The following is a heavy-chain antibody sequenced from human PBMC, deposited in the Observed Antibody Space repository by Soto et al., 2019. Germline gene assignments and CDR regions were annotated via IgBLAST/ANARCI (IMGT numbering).Heavy chain of an antibody. J-gene: IGHJ3*02. D-gene: IGHD6-19*01. V-gene: IGHV3-23*01. Sequence: GGSLRLSCAASGFTFSSYAMSWVRQAPGKGLEWVSAISGSGGSTYYADSVKGRFTISRDNSKNTLYLQMNSLRAEDTAVYYCAKGPNAALYHNLQWLVREVGAFDIWGQGTMVTVSS. CDR2: ISGSGGST. CDR3: AKGPNAALYHNLQWLVREVGAFDI. CDR1: GFTFSSYA.